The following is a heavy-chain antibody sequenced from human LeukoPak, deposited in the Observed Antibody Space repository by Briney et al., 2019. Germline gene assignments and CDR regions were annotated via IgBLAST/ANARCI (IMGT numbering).Heavy chain of an antibody. J-gene: IGHJ4*02. Sequence: GRSLRLSCAASGFTFSSYAMHWVRQASGKGLEWVAVISYDGSNKYYADSVKGRFTISRDNSKNTLYLQMNSLRAEDTAVYYCARDQFGGQLALLDYWGQGTLVTVSS. CDR3: ARDQFGGQLALLDY. CDR1: GFTFSSYA. CDR2: ISYDGSNK. D-gene: IGHD6-6*01. V-gene: IGHV3-30-3*01.